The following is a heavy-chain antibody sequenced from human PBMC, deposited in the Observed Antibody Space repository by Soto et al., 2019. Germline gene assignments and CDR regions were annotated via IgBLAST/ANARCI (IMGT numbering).Heavy chain of an antibody. CDR1: GFTFRIYW. CDR3: ARVLITSGPLEYSFDY. CDR2: IKPDGSEK. D-gene: IGHD3-16*01. V-gene: IGHV3-7*05. Sequence: PGGSLRLSCAASGFTFRIYWMSWVRQAPGKGLEWVANIKPDGSEKYYVDSVKGRFTISIDTSKNVFFLNLSSVTAADTAVYFCARVLITSGPLEYSFDYWGPGSLVTVSS. J-gene: IGHJ4*02.